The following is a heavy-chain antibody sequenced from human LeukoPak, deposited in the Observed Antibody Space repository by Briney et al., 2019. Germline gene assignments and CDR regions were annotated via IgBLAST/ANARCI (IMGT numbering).Heavy chain of an antibody. CDR1: GFTFSSYS. D-gene: IGHD3-10*01. V-gene: IGHV3-21*01. J-gene: IGHJ6*02. Sequence: GGSLRLSCAASGFTFSSYSMNWVRQAPGKGLEWVSSITSSSSYIYYADSVKGRFTISRDNSKNTLYLQMNSLRAEDTAVYYCARDDYYGSGSYSSDGMDVWGQGTTVTVSS. CDR2: ITSSSSYI. CDR3: ARDDYYGSGSYSSDGMDV.